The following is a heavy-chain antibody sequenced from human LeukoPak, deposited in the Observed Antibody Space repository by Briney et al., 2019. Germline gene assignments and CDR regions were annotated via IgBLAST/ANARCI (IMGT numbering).Heavy chain of an antibody. CDR1: GFTFSGSA. CDR2: IRSKANSYPT. J-gene: IGHJ4*02. D-gene: IGHD3-22*01. CDR3: TRHGLWYDSSGYYLDYFDY. V-gene: IGHV3-73*01. Sequence: GGSLRLSCAASGFTFSGSAMHWVRQASGKGLEWVGRIRSKANSYPTAYAASVKGRFTISRDDSKNTAYLQMNSLKTEDTAVYYCTRHGLWYDSSGYYLDYFDYWGQGTLVTVSS.